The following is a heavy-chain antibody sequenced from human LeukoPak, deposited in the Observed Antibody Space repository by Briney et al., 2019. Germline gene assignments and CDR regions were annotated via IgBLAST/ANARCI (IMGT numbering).Heavy chain of an antibody. Sequence: GALLLSSAAAEFASRSCWMTWGRRAPGKGREWVANINRDGNKNHFLDTVKRRFTISRAKDKNFLYLQMNRLRAEAAAVYFCARDSWPYCADDCYFDAFDLWGQGTMVTVS. CDR2: INRDGNKN. J-gene: IGHJ3*01. CDR3: ARDSWPYCADDCYFDAFDL. CDR1: EFASRSCW. V-gene: IGHV3-7*03. D-gene: IGHD2-21*02.